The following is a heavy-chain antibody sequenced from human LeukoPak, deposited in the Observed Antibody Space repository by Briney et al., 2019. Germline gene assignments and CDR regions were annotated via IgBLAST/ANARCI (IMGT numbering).Heavy chain of an antibody. J-gene: IGHJ4*02. CDR1: GFTFSGAW. Sequence: GGSLRLSCAASGFTFSGAWMSWVRQAPGKGLQWVARIKSKVDGGTTEYAAPVRGRFTISRDDSTNTVFLQMSSLKDEDTALYYCAKDNGYSSGWHTSYYFDYWGQGTLVTVSS. CDR2: IKSKVDGGTT. V-gene: IGHV3-15*01. CDR3: AKDNGYSSGWHTSYYFDY. D-gene: IGHD6-19*01.